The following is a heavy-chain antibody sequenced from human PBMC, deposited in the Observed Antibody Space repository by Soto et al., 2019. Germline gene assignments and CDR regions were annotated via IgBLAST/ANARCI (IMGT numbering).Heavy chain of an antibody. CDR3: ATERGPTYYFDY. V-gene: IGHV3-53*01. D-gene: IGHD2-21*01. J-gene: IGHJ4*02. CDR2: IYSDGST. CDR1: GFSVSSKY. Sequence: PGGSLRLSCAASGFSVSSKYMSWVRQAPGKGLEWVSVIYSDGSTYYADSVKGRFTISRDNSKNTLYLQMNSLRAEDTAVYYCATERGPTYYFDYSGPGTLVTLSS.